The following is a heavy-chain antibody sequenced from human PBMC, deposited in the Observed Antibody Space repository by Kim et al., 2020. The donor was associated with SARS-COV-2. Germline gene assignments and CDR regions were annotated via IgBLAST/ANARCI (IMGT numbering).Heavy chain of an antibody. J-gene: IGHJ4*02. V-gene: IGHV1-8*01. D-gene: IGHD3-22*01. Sequence: ASVKVSCKASGYTFTSYDINWVRQATGQGLEWMGWMNPNSGNTGYAQKFQGRVTMTRNTSISTAYMELSSLRSEDTAVYYCARAVRVTMIVVVIPIFKYYFDYWGQGTLVTVSS. CDR2: MNPNSGNT. CDR1: GYTFTSYD. CDR3: ARAVRVTMIVVVIPIFKYYFDY.